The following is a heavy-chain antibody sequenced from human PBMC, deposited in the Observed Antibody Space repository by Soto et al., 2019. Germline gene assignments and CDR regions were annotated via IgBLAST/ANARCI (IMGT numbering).Heavy chain of an antibody. CDR3: AKESPDIVVVVDPCDY. Sequence: PGGSLRLSCAASGFTFSSYGMHWVRQAPGKGLEWVAVISYDGSNKYYADSVKGRFTISRDNSNNTLYLQMNSLRAEDTAVYYCAKESPDIVVVVDPCDYWGQGTLVTVAS. CDR2: ISYDGSNK. D-gene: IGHD2-15*01. V-gene: IGHV3-30*18. CDR1: GFTFSSYG. J-gene: IGHJ4*02.